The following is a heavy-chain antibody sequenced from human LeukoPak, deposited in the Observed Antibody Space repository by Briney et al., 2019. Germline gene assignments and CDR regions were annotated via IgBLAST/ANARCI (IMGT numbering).Heavy chain of an antibody. V-gene: IGHV4-59*01. Sequence: SETLSPTCTVSGGSISSYYWSWIRQPPGKGLEWIGYIYYSGSTNYNPSLKSRVTISVDTSKNQFSLKLSSVTAADTAVYYCAREGYGPSFDYWGQGTLVTVSS. CDR1: GGSISSYY. CDR2: IYYSGST. D-gene: IGHD2-15*01. J-gene: IGHJ4*02. CDR3: AREGYGPSFDY.